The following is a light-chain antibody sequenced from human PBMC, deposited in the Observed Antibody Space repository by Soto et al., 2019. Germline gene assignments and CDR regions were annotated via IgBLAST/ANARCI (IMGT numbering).Light chain of an antibody. V-gene: IGLV1-44*01. CDR1: SSNIGSNT. J-gene: IGLJ2*01. Sequence: QSVLTQPPSASGTPGQSVTISCSGSSSNIGSNTVNWYQQLPGTAPKVLIYSNNQRPSGVPDRFSASKSGTSASLAISGLQSEDEADYYCAAWDDSLNGPVFGGGTQLTVL. CDR2: SNN. CDR3: AAWDDSLNGPV.